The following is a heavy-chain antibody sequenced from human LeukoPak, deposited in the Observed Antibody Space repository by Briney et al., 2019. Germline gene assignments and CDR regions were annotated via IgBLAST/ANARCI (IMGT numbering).Heavy chain of an antibody. J-gene: IGHJ4*02. CDR1: GVSISGDY. CDR3: ARGRTGGYSYGLDY. CDR2: IYYSGHT. D-gene: IGHD5-18*01. V-gene: IGHV4-59*01. Sequence: SETLSLTCTVSGVSISGDYWSWIRQPPGKGLEWIGYIYYSGHTNYDPSLKSRVSISIDTSKNQFSLKLSSVTAADTAVYYCARGRTGGYSYGLDYWGQGTLVTVSS.